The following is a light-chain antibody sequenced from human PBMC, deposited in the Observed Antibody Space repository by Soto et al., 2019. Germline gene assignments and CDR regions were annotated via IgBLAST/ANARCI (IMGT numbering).Light chain of an antibody. CDR1: SSDVGGYNY. V-gene: IGLV2-14*01. CDR3: SSYTSSSTPV. Sequence: QSVPAQPAFGKESPCQSTPIPYKGNSSDVGGYNYVSWYQQHPGKAPKLMIYDVSNRPSGVSNRFSGSKSGNTASLTISGLQAKDEADYYCSSYTSSSTPVFGTVTKVTVL. J-gene: IGLJ1*01. CDR2: DVS.